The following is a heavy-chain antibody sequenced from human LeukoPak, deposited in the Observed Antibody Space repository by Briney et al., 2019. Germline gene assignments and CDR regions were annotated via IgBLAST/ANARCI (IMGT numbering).Heavy chain of an antibody. D-gene: IGHD4-17*01. CDR3: AKIAPWGALTTTDGFDY. CDR2: ISDNGDRT. J-gene: IGHJ4*02. CDR1: GFSFKNYA. V-gene: IGHV3-23*01. Sequence: GGSLRLSCAASGFSFKNYAMSWVRQAPGEGLEWVSGISDNGDRTYYADYVRGRFTISRDNSKNTLYVQMDSLRVEDTAVYYCAKIAPWGALTTTDGFDYWGQGALVTVSS.